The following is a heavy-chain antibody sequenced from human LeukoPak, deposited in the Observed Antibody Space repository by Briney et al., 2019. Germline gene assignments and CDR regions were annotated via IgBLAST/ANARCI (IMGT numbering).Heavy chain of an antibody. CDR1: GGSISVFY. J-gene: IGHJ5*02. CDR3: ARSVFGNPWFDH. V-gene: IGHV4-59*01. CDR2: IFRSGHT. Sequence: SETLSLTCTVSGGSISVFYWSWLRQPPGKGLEWIGYIFRSGHTSYNPTLKSRVSISIDSSKDQFSLNLSSLTAADTAVYYCARSVFGNPWFDHWGQGTLVTVSS. D-gene: IGHD3-16*01.